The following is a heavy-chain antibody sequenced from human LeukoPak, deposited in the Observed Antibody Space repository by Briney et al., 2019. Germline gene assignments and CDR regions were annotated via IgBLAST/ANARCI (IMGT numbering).Heavy chain of an antibody. CDR1: GGSFSGYY. CDR3: ARMYIKWGRYLQH. CDR2: INHGEST. V-gene: IGHV4-34*01. Sequence: SETLSLTCAVYGGSFSGYYWTWIRQPPGEGLEWIGEINHGESTNYNPSLKSRVIISVDKSKNQFSLKLSSVTAADTAVYYCARMYIKWGRYLQHWGQGTLVTVSS. D-gene: IGHD1-26*01. J-gene: IGHJ1*01.